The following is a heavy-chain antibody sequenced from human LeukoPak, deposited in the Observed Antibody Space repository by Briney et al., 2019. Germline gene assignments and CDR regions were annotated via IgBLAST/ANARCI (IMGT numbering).Heavy chain of an antibody. CDR1: GGSISGSY. J-gene: IGHJ4*02. CDR3: ARHLYYYDSSGYYPLGY. Sequence: SETLSLTCTASGGSISGSYWSWIRQPPGKGLEWIAYKYNSGSTNYNPSLKSRVTISVDTSKNQFSLKLSSVTAADTAVYYCARHLYYYDSSGYYPLGYWGQGTLVTVSS. CDR2: KYNSGST. D-gene: IGHD3-22*01. V-gene: IGHV4-59*08.